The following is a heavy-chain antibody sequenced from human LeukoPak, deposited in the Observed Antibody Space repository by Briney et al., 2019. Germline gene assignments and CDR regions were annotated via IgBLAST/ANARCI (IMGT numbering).Heavy chain of an antibody. V-gene: IGHV3-9*01. Sequence: PGRSLRLSCAASGFTFDGYAMHWVRQAPGKGLEWVSGISWNSGSIGYADSVKGRFTISRDNAKNSLYLQMNSLRAEDTALYYCAKGSSGWYMNWFDPWGQGTLVTVSS. D-gene: IGHD6-19*01. CDR2: ISWNSGSI. CDR1: GFTFDGYA. CDR3: AKGSSGWYMNWFDP. J-gene: IGHJ5*02.